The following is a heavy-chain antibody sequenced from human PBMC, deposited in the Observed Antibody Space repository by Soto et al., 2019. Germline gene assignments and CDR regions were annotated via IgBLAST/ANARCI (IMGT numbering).Heavy chain of an antibody. Sequence: EVQLVESGGGLVKPGGSLRLSCAASGFTFSSYSMNWVRQAPGKGLEWVSSISSSSSYIYYADSVKGRFTISRDNAKNSLYLQMNSLRAEDPAVYYCAREGIAVAGYYFDYWGQGTLVTVSS. CDR1: GFTFSSYS. J-gene: IGHJ4*02. CDR2: ISSSSSYI. V-gene: IGHV3-21*01. D-gene: IGHD6-19*01. CDR3: AREGIAVAGYYFDY.